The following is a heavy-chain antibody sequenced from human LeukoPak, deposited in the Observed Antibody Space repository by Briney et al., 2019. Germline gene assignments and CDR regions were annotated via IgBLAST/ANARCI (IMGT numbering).Heavy chain of an antibody. CDR3: ARGLDHLDY. V-gene: IGHV4-38-2*02. J-gene: IGHJ4*02. D-gene: IGHD6-19*01. Sequence: SETLSLTCTVSGYSISSGYYWGWIRQPPGKGLEWIGSIYHSGSTYYNPSLKSRVTISVDTSKNQFSLKLSSVTAADTAVYYCARGLDHLDYWGQGTLVTVSS. CDR1: GYSISSGYY. CDR2: IYHSGST.